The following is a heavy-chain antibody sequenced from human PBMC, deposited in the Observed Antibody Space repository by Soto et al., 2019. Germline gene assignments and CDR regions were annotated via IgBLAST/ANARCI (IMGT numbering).Heavy chain of an antibody. Sequence: GGSLRLSCAASGFTFSSYWMSWVRQAPGKGLEWVANIKQDGSEKYYVDSVKGRFTISRDNAKNSLYLQMNSLRAEDTAVYYCARAAGRQWLVLGYFDYWGKGTLVTVSS. J-gene: IGHJ4*02. D-gene: IGHD6-19*01. CDR3: ARAAGRQWLVLGYFDY. CDR1: GFTFSSYW. CDR2: IKQDGSEK. V-gene: IGHV3-7*01.